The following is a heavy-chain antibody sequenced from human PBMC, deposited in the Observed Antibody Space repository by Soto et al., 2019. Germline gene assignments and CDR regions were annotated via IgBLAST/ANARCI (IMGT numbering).Heavy chain of an antibody. CDR3: ARDGTDFWSGYYYYGMDV. D-gene: IGHD3-3*01. CDR1: GYTFTSYY. Sequence: KKKGASVKVSCKASGYTFTSYYMHWVRQAPGQGLEWMGIINPSGGSTSYAQEFQGRVTMTRDTSTSTVYMELSSLRSEDTAVYYCARDGTDFWSGYYYYGMDVWGQGTTVTVPS. CDR2: INPSGGST. J-gene: IGHJ6*02. V-gene: IGHV1-46*01.